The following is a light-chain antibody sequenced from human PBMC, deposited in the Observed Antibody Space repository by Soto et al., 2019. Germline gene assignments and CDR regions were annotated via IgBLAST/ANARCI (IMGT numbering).Light chain of an antibody. CDR2: EAS. V-gene: IGKV3-11*01. J-gene: IGKJ4*01. Sequence: EIVLTQSPATLSLSPGERATLSCRASQTVSSSLAWYQQKPGQAPRLLIYEASNRASGIPARFSGSGSGADFTLTISSLEPKDFALYYCQQHINWPLTFGGGTKVEIK. CDR1: QTVSSS. CDR3: QQHINWPLT.